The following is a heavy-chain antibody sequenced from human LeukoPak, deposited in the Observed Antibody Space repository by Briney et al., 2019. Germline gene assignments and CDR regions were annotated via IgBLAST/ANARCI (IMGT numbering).Heavy chain of an antibody. CDR2: IYYSGST. J-gene: IGHJ6*03. CDR1: GGSISSYY. D-gene: IGHD2-2*01. CDR3: ARAAPYCSSTSCHYYYYYYMDV. Sequence: SETLSLTCTVSGGSISSYYWSWIRQPPGKGLEWIGYIYYSGSTNYNPSLKSRVTISVDTSKNQFSLKLSSVTAADTAVYYCARAAPYCSSTSCHYYYYYYMDVWGKGTTVTVSS. V-gene: IGHV4-59*01.